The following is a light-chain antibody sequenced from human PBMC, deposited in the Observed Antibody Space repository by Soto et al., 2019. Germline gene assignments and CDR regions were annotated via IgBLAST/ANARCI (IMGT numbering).Light chain of an antibody. CDR3: QQYNNWLGA. CDR1: QSVSSN. CDR2: GAS. V-gene: IGKV3-15*01. J-gene: IGKJ1*01. Sequence: EIVRSQSPATLSVSRGERATLSCRASQSVSSNLAWYQQKPGQAPRLLIYGASTRATGIPARFSGSGSGTEFTLTISSLQSEDFAVYYCQQYNNWLGAFGQGPQVHI.